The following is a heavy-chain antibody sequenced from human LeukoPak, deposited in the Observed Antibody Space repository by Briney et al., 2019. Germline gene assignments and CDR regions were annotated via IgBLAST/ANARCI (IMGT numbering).Heavy chain of an antibody. CDR2: INPNSGGT. Sequence: ASVKVSCTASGYTFTGYYMHWVRQAPGQGLEWMGWINPNSGGTNYAQKFQGRVTMTRDTSISTAYMELSRLRSDDTAVYYCARPVSRPYYYDSSGYAYWGQGTLVTVSS. D-gene: IGHD3-22*01. CDR1: GYTFTGYY. CDR3: ARPVSRPYYYDSSGYAY. V-gene: IGHV1-2*02. J-gene: IGHJ4*02.